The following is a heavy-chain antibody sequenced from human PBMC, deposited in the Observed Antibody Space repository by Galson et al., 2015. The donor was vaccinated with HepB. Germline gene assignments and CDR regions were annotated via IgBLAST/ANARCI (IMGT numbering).Heavy chain of an antibody. V-gene: IGHV1-58*02. CDR3: AAGWGLGYSSGWYPFDY. D-gene: IGHD6-19*01. CDR2: IVVGSGNT. CDR1: GFTFTSSA. Sequence: SVKVSCKASGFTFTSSAMQWVRQARGQRLEWIGWIVVGSGNTHYALKFQERVTITRDMSTSTAYMELSSLRSDDTAVYYCAAGWGLGYSSGWYPFDYWGQGTLVTVSS. J-gene: IGHJ4*02.